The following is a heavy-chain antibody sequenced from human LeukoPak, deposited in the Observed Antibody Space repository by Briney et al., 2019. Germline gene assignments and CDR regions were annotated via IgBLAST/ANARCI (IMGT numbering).Heavy chain of an antibody. D-gene: IGHD4-11*01. Sequence: RGPVNVSCKASGYTFTSYYMQWGREAPGQGREGMGVIKASGGSTNYAQTLQGRGTITRDKTKRTVYMEMSSLRYEGRDVYYCARDPGLTVTPYYYYYMDVWGKGTTVTVSS. CDR2: IKASGGST. CDR3: ARDPGLTVTPYYYYYMDV. J-gene: IGHJ6*03. V-gene: IGHV1-46*04. CDR1: GYTFTSYY.